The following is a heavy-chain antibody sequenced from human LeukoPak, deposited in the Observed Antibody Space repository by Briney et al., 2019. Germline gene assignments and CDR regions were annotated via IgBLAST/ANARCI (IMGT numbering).Heavy chain of an antibody. J-gene: IGHJ5*02. Sequence: EPSETLSLTCNVSGDSISPYYWSWIRQPPGKGLEWVGYVFRTGHTNYNPSLRSRVTISLDTSKNQFSLKLSSVTAADTAVYYCARHIFGHLFGTWGQGTLVTVSS. CDR2: VFRTGHT. CDR3: ARHIFGHLFGT. V-gene: IGHV4-59*01. CDR1: GDSISPYY. D-gene: IGHD3-3*02.